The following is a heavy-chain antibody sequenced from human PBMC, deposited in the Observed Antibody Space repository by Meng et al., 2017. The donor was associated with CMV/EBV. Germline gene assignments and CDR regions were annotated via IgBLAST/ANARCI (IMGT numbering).Heavy chain of an antibody. V-gene: IGHV4-30-4*08. CDR3: ARTGEYPTFDY. CDR2: IYYSGST. J-gene: IGHJ4*02. D-gene: IGHD2/OR15-2a*01. CDR1: GGSISSGDYY. Sequence: QVELQESGPGLVKPSQTLSLPCTDSGGSISSGDYYWGWSRQPPGKGLEWIGYIYYSGSTYYNPSLKSRVTISVDTSKNQFSLKLSSVTAADTAVYYCARTGEYPTFDYWGQGTLVTVSS.